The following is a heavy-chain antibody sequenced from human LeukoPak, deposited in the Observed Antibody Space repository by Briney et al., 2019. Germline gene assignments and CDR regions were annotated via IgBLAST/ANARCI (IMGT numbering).Heavy chain of an antibody. CDR2: INPNNGDT. CDR1: GYTFTGDP. CDR3: ARAGYYYDSRGYSYYLDY. V-gene: IGHV1-2*02. Sequence: ASVKVSCKTSGYTFTGDPIHWIRQAPGQGLEWMGWINPNNGDTKSAQKFQGRVTMTRDTSINTAYMELRWLRSDDTAMLYCARAGYYYDSRGYSYYLDYWGQGTLVTVSS. J-gene: IGHJ4*02. D-gene: IGHD3-22*01.